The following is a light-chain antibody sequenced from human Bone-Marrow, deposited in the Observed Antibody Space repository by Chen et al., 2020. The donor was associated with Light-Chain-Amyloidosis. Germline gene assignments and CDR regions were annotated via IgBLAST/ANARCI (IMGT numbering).Light chain of an antibody. CDR2: GES. V-gene: IGKV3-20*01. Sequence: EVVLTQSPGTLSLSPGEGVTLSCRASQSIRSNFLAWYQQKPGQAPRLLIYGESTRASGIPDRFSGSGYGTDFTLSISRLEPEECSVYYCQQYGDAPWTFGQGTKVEIK. J-gene: IGKJ1*01. CDR3: QQYGDAPWT. CDR1: QSIRSNF.